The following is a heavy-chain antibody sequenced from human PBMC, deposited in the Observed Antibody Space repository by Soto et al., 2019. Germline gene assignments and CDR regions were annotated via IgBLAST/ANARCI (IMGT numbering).Heavy chain of an antibody. V-gene: IGHV5-51*01. CDR3: SRRGAVYYDSRGFPIEARWFDP. CDR1: GYSFTSYW. J-gene: IGHJ5*02. CDR2: IYPGDSDT. D-gene: IGHD3-22*01. Sequence: PGESLKISCKGSGYSFTSYWIGWVRQMPGKGLEWMGIIYPGDSDTRYSPSFQGQVTISADKSISTAYLQWSSLKASDTAMYYCSRRGAVYYDSRGFPIEARWFDPSDTGPLGTVSS.